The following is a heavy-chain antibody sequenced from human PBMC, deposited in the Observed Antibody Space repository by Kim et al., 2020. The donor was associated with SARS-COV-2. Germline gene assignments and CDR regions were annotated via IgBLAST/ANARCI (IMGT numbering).Heavy chain of an antibody. V-gene: IGHV3-30*18. D-gene: IGHD3-10*01. J-gene: IGHJ6*02. CDR2: ISYDGSNK. CDR3: AKDLWFPPYRRGKGYGMDV. CDR1: GFTFSSYG. Sequence: GGSLRLSCAASGFTFSSYGMHWVRQAPGKGLEWVAVISYDGSNKYYADSVKGRFTISRDNSKNTLYLQMNSLRAEDTAVYYCAKDLWFPPYRRGKGYGMDVWGQGTTVTVSS.